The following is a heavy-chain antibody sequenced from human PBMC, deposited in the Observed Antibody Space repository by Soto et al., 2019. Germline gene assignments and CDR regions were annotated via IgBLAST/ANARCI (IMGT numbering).Heavy chain of an antibody. CDR1: GDSISNLDYL. D-gene: IGHD7-27*01. V-gene: IGHV4-30-4*01. CDR2: IYKSATT. Sequence: SETLSLTCSVSGDSISNLDYLWAWIRQPPGQALEYIGYIYKSATTYYNPSFESRVAISVDTSKSQFSLNVTSVTAADTAVYFCARGRYCLTGRCFPNWFDSWGQGALVTVSS. J-gene: IGHJ5*01. CDR3: ARGRYCLTGRCFPNWFDS.